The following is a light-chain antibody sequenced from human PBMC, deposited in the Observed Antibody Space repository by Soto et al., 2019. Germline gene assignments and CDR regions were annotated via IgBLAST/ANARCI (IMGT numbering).Light chain of an antibody. CDR2: YTS. CDR3: QQRDSWPIT. Sequence: EIVLTQSPGTLSFSAGERATRSFRSSQSVGSSYLAWYQQKPGQAPRLLIYYTSTRATGFPARFSGGGSGTDFTLTINSLEPEDFAVYYCQQRDSWPITFGQGTRLEIK. CDR1: QSVGSSY. J-gene: IGKJ5*01. V-gene: IGKV3D-20*02.